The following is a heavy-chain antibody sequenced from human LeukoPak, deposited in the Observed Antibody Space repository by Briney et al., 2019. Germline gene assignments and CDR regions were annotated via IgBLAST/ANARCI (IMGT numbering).Heavy chain of an antibody. CDR1: GFTVSSNY. D-gene: IGHD3-10*01. J-gene: IGHJ4*02. V-gene: IGHV3-53*01. CDR2: IYSGGST. CDR3: ARAKPKNMVRGLIMRRESRYYFDY. Sequence: GGSLRLSCAASGFTVSSNYMSWVRQAPGKGLEWASVIYSGGSTYYTDSVTGRFTISRDNSKSTLYIQMNSLRAEDTAVYHCARAKPKNMVRGLIMRRESRYYFDYWGQGTLVTVSS.